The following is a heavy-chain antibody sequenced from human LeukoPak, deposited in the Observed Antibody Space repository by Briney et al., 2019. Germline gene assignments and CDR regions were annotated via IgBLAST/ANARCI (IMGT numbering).Heavy chain of an antibody. J-gene: IGHJ4*02. Sequence: SETLSHTCTVSGGPISSYYWSWIRQPAGKGLEWIGRIYTSGSTNYNPSLKSRVTMSVDTSKNQFSLKLSSVTAADTAVYYCARGSGSGSYYNGFDYWGQGTLVTVSS. CDR1: GGPISSYY. V-gene: IGHV4-4*07. CDR3: ARGSGSGSYYNGFDY. CDR2: IYTSGST. D-gene: IGHD3-10*01.